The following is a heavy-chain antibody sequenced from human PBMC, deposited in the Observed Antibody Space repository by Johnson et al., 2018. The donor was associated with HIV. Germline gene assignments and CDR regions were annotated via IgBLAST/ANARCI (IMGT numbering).Heavy chain of an antibody. CDR3: AKHPDAFDI. CDR1: GFTFSSYW. Sequence: QMLLVESGGGLVQPGGSLRLSCAASGFTFSSYWMSWVRQAPGKGLEWVAVISYDGSNKYYADSVNGRFTISRDNSKNTLYLQMNSLRAEDTAVYYCAKHPDAFDIWGQGTMVTVSS. CDR2: ISYDGSNK. V-gene: IGHV3-30*18. J-gene: IGHJ3*02.